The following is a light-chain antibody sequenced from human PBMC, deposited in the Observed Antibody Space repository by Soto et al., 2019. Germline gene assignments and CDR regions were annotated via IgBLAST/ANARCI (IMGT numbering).Light chain of an antibody. V-gene: IGKV1-39*01. Sequence: DIQMTQSPSSLSASVGDRVTITCRASQSINSYLNWYQHKPGKAPKLLIYAASSLQSGVPSRFSGSGSGTDFTLTISSLQPEDFATYYCQQSDSTPWTFGQGTKVEIK. CDR2: AAS. J-gene: IGKJ1*01. CDR3: QQSDSTPWT. CDR1: QSINSY.